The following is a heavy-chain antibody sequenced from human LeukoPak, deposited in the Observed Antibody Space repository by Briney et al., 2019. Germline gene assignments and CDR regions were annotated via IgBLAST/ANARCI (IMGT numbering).Heavy chain of an antibody. CDR3: ASSYCSGGSCYNWFDP. V-gene: IGHV5-10-1*01. J-gene: IGHJ5*02. D-gene: IGHD2-15*01. CDR2: IDPSDSYT. CDR1: GYSFTSYL. Sequence: GESLKISCKGSGYSFTSYLISWVRQMPGEGLEWMGRIDPSDSYTNYSPSFQGHVTISADKSISTAYLQWSSLKASDTAMYYWASSYCSGGSCYNWFDPWGQGTLVTVSS.